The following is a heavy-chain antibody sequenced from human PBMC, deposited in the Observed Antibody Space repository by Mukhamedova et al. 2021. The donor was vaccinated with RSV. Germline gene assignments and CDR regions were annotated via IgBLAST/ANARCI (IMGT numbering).Heavy chain of an antibody. D-gene: IGHD1-26*01. Sequence: VRQAPGKGLEWVSVIYSGGSTYYADSVKGRFTISRDNSKNTLYLQMNSLRAEDTAVYYCARGRVGADNWLDPWGQGTLVTVSS. J-gene: IGHJ5*02. CDR3: ARGRVGADNWLDP. V-gene: IGHV3-53*01. CDR2: IYSGGST.